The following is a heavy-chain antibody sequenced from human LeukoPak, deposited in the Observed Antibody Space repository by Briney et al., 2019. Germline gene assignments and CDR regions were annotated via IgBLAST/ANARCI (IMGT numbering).Heavy chain of an antibody. CDR1: GFTFDDFA. Sequence: GRSLRLSCSASGFTFDDFAIHWVRQPPGKGLEWVSGISWNSGKIAYVDSVKGRFTISRDNAKRSVYLQMNSLGVEDTAMYYCAKMSGYTSGWIDYWGQGTQVTVPS. V-gene: IGHV3-9*01. CDR2: ISWNSGKI. CDR3: AKMSGYTSGWIDY. D-gene: IGHD6-25*01. J-gene: IGHJ4*02.